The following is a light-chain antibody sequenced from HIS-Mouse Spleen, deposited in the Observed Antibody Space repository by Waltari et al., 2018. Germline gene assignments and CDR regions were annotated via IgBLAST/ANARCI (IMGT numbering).Light chain of an antibody. V-gene: IGLV2-14*03. CDR3: SSYTSSSFNVV. CDR2: DVS. Sequence: QSALTQPASVSGSPGQSLTIPCTGTSSDVGGYNYVSWYQQHPGKAPKLMIYDVSNRPSGVSNRFSGSKSGNTASLTISGLQAEDEADYYCSSYTSSSFNVVFGGGTKLTVL. CDR1: SSDVGGYNY. J-gene: IGLJ2*01.